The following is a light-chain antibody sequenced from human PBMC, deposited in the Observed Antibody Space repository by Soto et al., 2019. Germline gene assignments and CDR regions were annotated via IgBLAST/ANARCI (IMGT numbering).Light chain of an antibody. CDR3: SSYTTRSTLV. CDR2: DVT. Sequence: QSALTQPASVSGSPGQSITISCTGTSSDVGYYNYVSWYQQHPGKAPTLMIYDVTKLPSGVSNRFSGSKSGNTASLTISGHQAEDEAGYYCSSYTTRSTLVFGGGTKLTVL. CDR1: SSDVGYYNY. J-gene: IGLJ2*01. V-gene: IGLV2-14*03.